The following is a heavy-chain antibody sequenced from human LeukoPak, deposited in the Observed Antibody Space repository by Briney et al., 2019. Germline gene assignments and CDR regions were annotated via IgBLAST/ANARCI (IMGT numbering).Heavy chain of an antibody. D-gene: IGHD1-7*01. Sequence: SETLSLTCTVSGGSISSYYWSWVRQPPGEGLEWIGYISYSGSTNYNPSLKSRVTISRDTSKNQFSLNLSSVTAADTAVYYCGRDSDGTVDYWGQGTLVTVSS. J-gene: IGHJ4*02. V-gene: IGHV4-59*01. CDR2: ISYSGST. CDR1: GGSISSYY. CDR3: GRDSDGTVDY.